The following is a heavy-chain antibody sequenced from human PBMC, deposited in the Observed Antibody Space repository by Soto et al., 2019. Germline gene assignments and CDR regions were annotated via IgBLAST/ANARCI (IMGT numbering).Heavy chain of an antibody. J-gene: IGHJ4*02. CDR1: GFIFSNYG. Sequence: QAQLVESGGGVVQPGKSLRLSCAASGFIFSNYGMHWVRQAPGKGLEWVAIILHDGSNKYYADSVKGRFVISRDNSKNTLYLQMNSLRAEDTAVYYCARGLPADCWGQGSLVTVSS. CDR3: ARGLPADC. D-gene: IGHD5-12*01. V-gene: IGHV3-30*03. CDR2: ILHDGSNK.